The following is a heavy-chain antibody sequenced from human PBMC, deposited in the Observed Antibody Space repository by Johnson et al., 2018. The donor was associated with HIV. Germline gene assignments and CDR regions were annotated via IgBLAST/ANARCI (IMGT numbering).Heavy chain of an antibody. Sequence: QVQLVESGGGVVQPGRSLRLSCVASGFTFSTYAMHWVRQAPGKGLEWVAVISYDGNNEYYAHSVKGRFTISSDNSKSTLFMQMNSLRPEDTAVYYCARTRVAVITEVGAFDIWGQGTMVTVSS. CDR2: ISYDGNNE. CDR3: ARTRVAVITEVGAFDI. CDR1: GFTFSTYA. D-gene: IGHD3-22*01. J-gene: IGHJ3*02. V-gene: IGHV3-30*03.